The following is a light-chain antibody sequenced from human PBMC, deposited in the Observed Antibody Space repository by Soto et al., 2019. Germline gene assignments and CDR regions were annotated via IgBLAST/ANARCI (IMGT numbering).Light chain of an antibody. Sequence: EFVLTQSPGTLSLSPGERATLSCRASQSVSSNYLAWYQQKPGQAPRLLICGASSRATGIPDRFSGSGSGTDFTLTIRRLEPEDFAVYYCQQYGSSYPWTFGQGTKVDIK. CDR1: QSVSSNY. CDR2: GAS. J-gene: IGKJ1*01. V-gene: IGKV3-20*01. CDR3: QQYGSSYPWT.